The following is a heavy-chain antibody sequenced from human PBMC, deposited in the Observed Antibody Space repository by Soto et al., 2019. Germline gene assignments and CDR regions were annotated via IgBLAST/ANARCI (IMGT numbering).Heavy chain of an antibody. Sequence: ASVKVSCKASGDTFSTYTITWMRQAPGQGLEWMGEIIPIFGTTNYAQEFQGRVTVTADETTTTAYMELSSLRSEDTAVYYCARDYDIFDYWGQGTLVPVSS. CDR1: GDTFSTYT. J-gene: IGHJ4*02. V-gene: IGHV1-69*13. D-gene: IGHD3-9*01. CDR2: IIPIFGTT. CDR3: ARDYDIFDY.